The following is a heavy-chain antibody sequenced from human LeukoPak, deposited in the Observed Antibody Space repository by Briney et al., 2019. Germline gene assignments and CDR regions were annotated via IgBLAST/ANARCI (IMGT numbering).Heavy chain of an antibody. D-gene: IGHD2-2*01. CDR3: ARSPTSWYFDY. Sequence: PGGSLRLSCAASGFTFSSYSMNWVRQAPGKGLEWVSSISSSSSHIYYADSVKGRFTISRDNSKNTLYLQMNSLRPEDTSVYYCARSPTSWYFDYWGQGTLVTVSS. CDR1: GFTFSSYS. CDR2: ISSSSSHI. V-gene: IGHV3-21*01. J-gene: IGHJ4*02.